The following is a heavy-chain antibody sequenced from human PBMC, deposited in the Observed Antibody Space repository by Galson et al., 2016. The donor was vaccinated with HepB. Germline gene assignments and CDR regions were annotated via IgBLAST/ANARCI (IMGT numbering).Heavy chain of an antibody. CDR1: GFNFSSYG. CDR2: ISYDGTNQ. D-gene: IGHD3-3*01. V-gene: IGHV3-30*03. Sequence: SLRLSCAASGFNFSSYGMHWVRQAPGKGLEWVAGISYDGTNQYYGDSVKGRSTISRDNSNHTVHLKINRLRPEETAVFYRARGALTIFEPVGLDVWGQGTTVIVSS. J-gene: IGHJ6*02. CDR3: ARGALTIFEPVGLDV.